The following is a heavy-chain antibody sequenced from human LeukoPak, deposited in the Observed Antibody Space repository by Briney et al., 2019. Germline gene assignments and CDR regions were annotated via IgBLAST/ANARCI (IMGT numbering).Heavy chain of an antibody. J-gene: IGHJ4*02. CDR1: GYTLTDYY. CDR2: INPNSGGT. D-gene: IGHD3-22*01. V-gene: IGHV1-2*06. CDR3: ARVGYYESSGYYEY. Sequence: ASVKVSCKASGYTLTDYYMHWVRQAPGQGLEWMGRINPNSGGTDYAQKFQGRVTMTRDTSISTVYMELSRLRSDDTAVYYCARVGYYESSGYYEYWGQGTLVTVSS.